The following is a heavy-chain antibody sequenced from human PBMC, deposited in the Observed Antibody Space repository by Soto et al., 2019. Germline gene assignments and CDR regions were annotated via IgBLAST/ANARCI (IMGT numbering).Heavy chain of an antibody. V-gene: IGHV4-39*07. CDR3: AVGDYYDSSGYPGGEGWFDP. Sequence: SETLSLTCTVSGGSISSSSYYWGWIRQPPGKGLEWIGNIYYSGSTYYNPSLKSRVTISVDTSKNQFSLKLSSVTAADTAVYYCAVGDYYDSSGYPGGEGWFDPWGQGTLVTVSS. D-gene: IGHD3-22*01. CDR2: IYYSGST. J-gene: IGHJ5*02. CDR1: GGSISSSSYY.